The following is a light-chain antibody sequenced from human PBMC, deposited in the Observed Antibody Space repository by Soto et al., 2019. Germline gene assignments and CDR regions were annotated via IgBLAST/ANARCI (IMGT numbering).Light chain of an antibody. CDR1: ALSKQY. CDR3: QSADSSGSQWV. J-gene: IGLJ3*02. Sequence: SYELTQAPSVSVSPGQTAKITCSGDALSKQYTFWYQQKPGQAPILVIYKDSERPSAIPERFSGSSSGTTVTLTISGVQAEDEATYHCQSADSSGSQWVFGGGTKLTVL. V-gene: IGLV3-25*02. CDR2: KDS.